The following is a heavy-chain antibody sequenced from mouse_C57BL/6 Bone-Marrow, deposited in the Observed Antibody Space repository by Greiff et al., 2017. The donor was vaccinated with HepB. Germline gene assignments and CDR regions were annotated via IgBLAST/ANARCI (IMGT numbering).Heavy chain of an antibody. CDR1: GYTFTSYW. Sequence: QVQLQQSGAELVMPGASVKLSCKASGYTFTSYWMHWVKQRPGQGLEWIGEIDPSDSYTNYNQKFKGKSTLTVDKSSSTAYMQLSSLTSDDAAVYLCAREVLGLGYWGQGTTLTVSS. J-gene: IGHJ2*01. D-gene: IGHD4-1*01. CDR2: IDPSDSYT. CDR3: AREVLGLGY. V-gene: IGHV1-69*01.